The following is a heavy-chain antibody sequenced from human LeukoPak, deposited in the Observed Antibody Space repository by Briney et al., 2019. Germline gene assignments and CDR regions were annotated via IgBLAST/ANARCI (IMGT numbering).Heavy chain of an antibody. CDR2: IYHSGRT. CDR1: GSSISSAYY. J-gene: IGHJ4*02. Sequence: PSETLSLTCTVSGSSISSAYYWGWIRQPPGKGLEWIGSIYHSGRTYYNPSLKSRVTISVDASKNQFSLKLSSVTAADTAVYYCARDRDSSGYYSAGWGQGTLVTVSS. CDR3: ARDRDSSGYYSAG. D-gene: IGHD3-22*01. V-gene: IGHV4-38-2*02.